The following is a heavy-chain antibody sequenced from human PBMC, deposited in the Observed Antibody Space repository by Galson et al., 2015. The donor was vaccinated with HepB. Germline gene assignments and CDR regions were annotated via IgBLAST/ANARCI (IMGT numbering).Heavy chain of an antibody. V-gene: IGHV1-2*02. CDR2: INANSGGT. J-gene: IGHJ4*02. CDR3: ARENLFYDF. Sequence: SVKVSCKASGYTFTAYHMHWVRHAPGQGLEWMGWINANSGGTNYAQKFQGRITLTRDTSTNTVYMEMSRLTSDDTALYYCARENLFYDFWGQGALATVSS. D-gene: IGHD2/OR15-2a*01. CDR1: GYTFTAYH.